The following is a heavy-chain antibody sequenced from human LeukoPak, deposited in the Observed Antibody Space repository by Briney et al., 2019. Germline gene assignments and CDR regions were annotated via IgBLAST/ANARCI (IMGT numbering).Heavy chain of an antibody. J-gene: IGHJ6*04. CDR1: GFTFSSYS. Sequence: GGSLRLSCEASGFTFSSYSMNWVRQAPGKGLEWVSSISSSSSYIYYADSVKGRFTISRDNAKNSLYLQMNSLRAEDTAVYYCARDLSPVYCSSTSCYSNYGMDVWGKGSTVTVSS. CDR3: ARDLSPVYCSSTSCYSNYGMDV. D-gene: IGHD2-2*01. V-gene: IGHV3-21*01. CDR2: ISSSSSYI.